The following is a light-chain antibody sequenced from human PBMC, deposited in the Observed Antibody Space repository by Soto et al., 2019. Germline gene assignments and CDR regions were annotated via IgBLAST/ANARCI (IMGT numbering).Light chain of an antibody. CDR2: AVN. CDR1: SSDVGGYQY. J-gene: IGLJ1*01. V-gene: IGLV2-8*01. CDR3: SSYAGSNNYV. Sequence: QSALTQPPSASGSPGQSVTISCTGTSSDVGGYQYVSWYQQYPGKAPKLMIYAVNKRPSGVPDRFSGSRSGNTASLTVSGLQAEDEADYYCSSYAGSNNYVLGTGTKVTVL.